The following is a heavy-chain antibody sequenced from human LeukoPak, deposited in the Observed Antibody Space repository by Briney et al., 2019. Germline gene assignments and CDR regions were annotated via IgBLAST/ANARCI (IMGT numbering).Heavy chain of an antibody. CDR3: ARDRDYDFWSGYPPHYYGMDV. J-gene: IGHJ6*02. V-gene: IGHV3-21*01. D-gene: IGHD3-3*01. CDR1: GGTFSSYA. Sequence: SCKASGGTFSSYAMNWVRQAPGKGLEWVSSISSSSSYIYYADSVKGRFTISRDNAKNSLYLQMNSLRAEDTAVYYCARDRDYDFWSGYPPHYYGMDVWGQGTTVTVSS. CDR2: ISSSSSYI.